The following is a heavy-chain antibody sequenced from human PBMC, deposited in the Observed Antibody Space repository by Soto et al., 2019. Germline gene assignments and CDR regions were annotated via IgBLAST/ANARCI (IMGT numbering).Heavy chain of an antibody. D-gene: IGHD7-27*01. CDR1: VFTFSSYS. CDR2: ISYDGTNK. CDR3: ARDPKTSGGQHWAFNYFDS. V-gene: IGHV3-30*03. J-gene: IGHJ4*02. Sequence: PGWSLRLSCAASVFTFSSYSMHWCRQAPGKGPEWVALISYDGTNKFYADSVKGRFTISRDNSKSTLYLQVDSLRPEDAAVYYCARDPKTSGGQHWAFNYFDSWGQGTLVTVSS.